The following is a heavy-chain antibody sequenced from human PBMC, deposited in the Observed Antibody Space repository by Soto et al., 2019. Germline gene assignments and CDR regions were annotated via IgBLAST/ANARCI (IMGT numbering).Heavy chain of an antibody. Sequence: EVQLLESGGGLVQPGGSLRLSCAASGFTFSSYAMSWVRQAPGKGLEWVSGISGSGGSTYYADSVKGRFTISRDNSKNTLYLQMNSLRAEDTAVYYCAKYTRIAVAGTGSCDYWGQGTLVTVSS. CDR2: ISGSGGST. CDR3: AKYTRIAVAGTGSCDY. J-gene: IGHJ4*02. V-gene: IGHV3-23*01. CDR1: GFTFSSYA. D-gene: IGHD6-19*01.